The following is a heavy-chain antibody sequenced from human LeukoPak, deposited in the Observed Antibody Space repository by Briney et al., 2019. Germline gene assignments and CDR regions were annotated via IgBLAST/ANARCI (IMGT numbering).Heavy chain of an antibody. J-gene: IGHJ5*02. Sequence: SVKVSCKASGGTFSSYAISWVRQAPGQGLEWMGGIIPIFGTANYAQKFQGRVTITADESTSTAYMEPSSLRSEDTAVYYCAHLTYDFWSGAYSNWFDPWSQGTLVTVSS. CDR2: IIPIFGTA. D-gene: IGHD3-3*01. CDR1: GGTFSSYA. CDR3: AHLTYDFWSGAYSNWFDP. V-gene: IGHV1-69*13.